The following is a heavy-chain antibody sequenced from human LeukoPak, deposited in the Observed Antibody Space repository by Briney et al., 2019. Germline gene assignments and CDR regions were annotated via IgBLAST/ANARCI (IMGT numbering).Heavy chain of an antibody. CDR3: ARRLNSGYGEYMDV. CDR2: IHYSGST. J-gene: IGHJ6*03. Sequence: SETLSLTCTVSGGPISSYYWSWIRQPPGKGLEWIGYIHYSGSTNYNPSLKSRVTISVDTSKNQFSLKLSSVTAADTAVYYCARRLNSGYGEYMDVWGKGTTVTVSS. CDR1: GGPISSYY. D-gene: IGHD5-12*01. V-gene: IGHV4-59*08.